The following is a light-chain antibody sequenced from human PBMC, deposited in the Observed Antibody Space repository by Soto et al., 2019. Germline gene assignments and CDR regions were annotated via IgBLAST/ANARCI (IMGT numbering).Light chain of an antibody. CDR3: QQSYSTPRT. CDR1: QSISSY. Sequence: EIQMTQSPSSLSASVRDRVTITFRASQSISSYLNWYQQKPGKAPKLLIYAASSLQSGVPSRFSGSGSGTDFTLTISSLQPEDFATYYCQQSYSTPRTFGQGTKVDIK. CDR2: AAS. V-gene: IGKV1-39*01. J-gene: IGKJ1*01.